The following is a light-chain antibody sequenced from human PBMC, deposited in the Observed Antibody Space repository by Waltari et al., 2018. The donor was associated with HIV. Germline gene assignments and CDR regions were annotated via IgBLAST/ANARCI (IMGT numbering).Light chain of an antibody. V-gene: IGLV3-1*01. J-gene: IGLJ2*01. CDR1: KLGDKY. Sequence: SYELTQPPSVSVSPGHTASITCSGEKLGDKYACWYQQKPGQSLVLVIYQNTKRPSGIPERFSGSNSGNTATLTISGTQASGGSDYCCQSWDSNTARAVFGGGTKLTVL. CDR2: QNT. CDR3: QSWDSNTARAV.